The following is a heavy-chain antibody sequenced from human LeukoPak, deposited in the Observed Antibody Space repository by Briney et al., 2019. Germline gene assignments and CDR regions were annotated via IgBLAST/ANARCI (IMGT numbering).Heavy chain of an antibody. CDR1: GFTFSAYS. V-gene: IGHV3-48*02. CDR2: ISSGGAPI. J-gene: IGHJ3*02. D-gene: IGHD4-23*01. Sequence: GGPLRLSCAASGFTFSAYSMNWVRQAPGKGLEWVSHISSGGAPIFYADSVKGRFTISRDNGQNSLYLQMNSLRDGDTAMYYCARDNSGGFGDHVNAYDIWGQGTMVTVSS. CDR3: ARDNSGGFGDHVNAYDI.